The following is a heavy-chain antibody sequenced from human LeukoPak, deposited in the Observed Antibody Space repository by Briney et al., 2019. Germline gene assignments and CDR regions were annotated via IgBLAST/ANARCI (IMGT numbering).Heavy chain of an antibody. CDR1: GFTVSSNY. J-gene: IGHJ4*02. CDR3: ARGQYSSGWYSEYFDY. CDR2: IYSGGST. Sequence: GGSLRLSCAASGFTVSSNYMSWVRQAPGKGLEWVSVIYSGGSTYYADSVKGRFTISRDNSKNTLYLQMNSLRAEDTAVYYCARGQYSSGWYSEYFDYWGQGTLVTVSS. D-gene: IGHD6-19*01. V-gene: IGHV3-66*01.